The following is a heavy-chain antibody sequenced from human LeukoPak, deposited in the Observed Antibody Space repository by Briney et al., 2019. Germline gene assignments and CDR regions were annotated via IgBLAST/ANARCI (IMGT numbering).Heavy chain of an antibody. Sequence: SETLSLTCTVSGGSISSSSYYWGWIRQPPGKGLEWIGSIYYSGSTYYNPSLKSRVTISVDTSKNQFSLKLSSVTAEDTAVYYCARVEAAGLYYFDYWGQGTLVTVSS. V-gene: IGHV4-39*07. CDR3: ARVEAAGLYYFDY. CDR2: IYYSGST. D-gene: IGHD6-13*01. CDR1: GGSISSSSYY. J-gene: IGHJ4*02.